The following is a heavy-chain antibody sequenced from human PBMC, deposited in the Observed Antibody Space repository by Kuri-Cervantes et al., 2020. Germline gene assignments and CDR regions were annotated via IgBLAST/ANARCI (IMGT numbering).Heavy chain of an antibody. J-gene: IGHJ4*02. V-gene: IGHV4-61*01. CDR2: IYHSGST. D-gene: IGHD4-17*01. CDR3: ARGGRGDYFI. CDR1: GGSVSSGSYY. Sequence: SETLSLTCTVSGGSVSSGSYYWSWIRQPPGKGLEWIGYIYHSGSTYYNPSLKSRVTISVDTSKNQFSLKLSSVTAADTAVYYCARGGRGDYFIWGQGTLVTVSS.